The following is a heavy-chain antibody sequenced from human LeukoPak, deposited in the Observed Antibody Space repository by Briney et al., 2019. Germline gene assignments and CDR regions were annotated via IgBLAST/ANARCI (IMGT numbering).Heavy chain of an antibody. V-gene: IGHV4-39*01. Sequence: PSETLSLTCTVSGGSISSSSYYWGWIRQPPGKGLEWIGSIYYSGSTYYNPSLKSRVTISVDTSKNQFSLKLSSVTAADTAVYYRARIYSSGWDFDYWGQGTLVTVSS. CDR3: ARIYSSGWDFDY. CDR2: IYYSGST. J-gene: IGHJ4*02. D-gene: IGHD6-19*01. CDR1: GGSISSSSYY.